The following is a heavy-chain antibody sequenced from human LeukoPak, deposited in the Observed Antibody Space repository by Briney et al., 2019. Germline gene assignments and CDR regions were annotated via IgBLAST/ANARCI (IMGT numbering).Heavy chain of an antibody. V-gene: IGHV3-74*01. CDR2: ISDDGTNT. Sequence: PGGSLRLSCAASGFTFSNYWMHWVRQAPGKGLVWVSRISDDGTNTNYADSVKGRFTVSRDNAKNTLFLQMNSLRVDDTAVYYCARYGSIAAAGTFDYWGLGTLVTVSS. J-gene: IGHJ4*02. D-gene: IGHD6-13*01. CDR1: GFTFSNYW. CDR3: ARYGSIAAAGTFDY.